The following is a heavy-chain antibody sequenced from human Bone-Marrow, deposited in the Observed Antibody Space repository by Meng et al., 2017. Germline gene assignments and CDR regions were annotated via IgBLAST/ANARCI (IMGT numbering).Heavy chain of an antibody. J-gene: IGHJ4*02. CDR1: GHSCTYSD. CDR2: MNPNSGNT. D-gene: IGHD5-18*01. Sequence: QAPLGYSGGEVKQHRASGQISLKACGHSCTYSDIDLVRQATGQVRGWMVWMNPNSGNTGYAQKFQVRVTMTRNTSISTAYMELSSLRSEDTAVYYCARSGIQLWLYYWGQGTLVTVSS. CDR3: ARSGIQLWLYY. V-gene: IGHV1-8*01.